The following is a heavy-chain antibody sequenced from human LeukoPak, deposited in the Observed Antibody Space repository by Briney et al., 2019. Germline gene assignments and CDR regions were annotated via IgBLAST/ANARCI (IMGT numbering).Heavy chain of an antibody. J-gene: IGHJ4*02. CDR1: SGSISTSNYY. CDR2: IYYSGST. Sequence: SETLSLTCTVSSGSISTSNYYWGWVRQPPGKGLGWIGSIYYSGSTYYNPSLKSRVTISVDTSKNQFSLKLSSVTAADTAVYYCARVARFYFDYWGQGTLVTVSS. CDR3: ARVARFYFDY. V-gene: IGHV4-39*07.